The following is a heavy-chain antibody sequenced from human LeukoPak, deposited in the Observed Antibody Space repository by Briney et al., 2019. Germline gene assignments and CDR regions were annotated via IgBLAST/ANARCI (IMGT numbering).Heavy chain of an antibody. CDR2: ISGSGDST. CDR3: ARWSGVADPFDY. CDR1: GFTFPNYA. J-gene: IGHJ4*02. D-gene: IGHD6-19*01. V-gene: IGHV3-23*01. Sequence: GGSLRLSCAAPGFTFPNYAMNWVRQAPGKGLEWVSAISGSGDSTYYVDSVKGRFTISRDNSKNTLYLQMNSLRVEDTAVYYCARWSGVADPFDYWGQGTLVTVSS.